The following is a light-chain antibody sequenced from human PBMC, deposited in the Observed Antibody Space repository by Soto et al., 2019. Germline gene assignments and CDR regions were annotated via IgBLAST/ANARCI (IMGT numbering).Light chain of an antibody. CDR2: EVT. CDR1: SSDVGGYNY. J-gene: IGLJ1*01. CDR3: SSYAGSNNYV. Sequence: QSALTQPPSSSGSPGQSVTISCTGTSSDVGGYNYVSWYQQHPGKAPKLMIYEVTKRPSGVPDRFSGSKSGNTASLTVSGLQVEEEAEYYCSSYAGSNNYVFGSGTKVTVL. V-gene: IGLV2-8*01.